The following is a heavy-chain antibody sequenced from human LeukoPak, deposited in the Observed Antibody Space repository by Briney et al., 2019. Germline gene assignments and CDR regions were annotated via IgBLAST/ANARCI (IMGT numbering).Heavy chain of an antibody. Sequence: ASVKVSCKTSGYTFTGYYMHWVRQAPGQGLEWMGWISAYNGDTNYAQKLQGRVTMTTDTSTSTAYMELRSLRSDDTAVYYCARTIRRYYYDSSGYFDYWGQGTLVTVSS. CDR1: GYTFTGYY. V-gene: IGHV1-18*04. CDR2: ISAYNGDT. CDR3: ARTIRRYYYDSSGYFDY. J-gene: IGHJ4*02. D-gene: IGHD3-22*01.